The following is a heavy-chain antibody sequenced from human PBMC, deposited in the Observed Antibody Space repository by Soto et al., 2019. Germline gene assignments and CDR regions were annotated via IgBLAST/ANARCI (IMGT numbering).Heavy chain of an antibody. CDR3: ARDFLIDRYFDWFPSKAGYNWFDP. CDR1: GYTFTSYA. D-gene: IGHD3-9*01. CDR2: INAGNGNT. J-gene: IGHJ5*02. V-gene: IGHV1-3*01. Sequence: QVQLVQSGAEVKKPGASVKVSCKASGYTFTSYAMHWVRQAPGQRLEWMGWINAGNGNTKYSQKFQGRVTITRDTSASTAYMELSSLRSEDTAVYYCARDFLIDRYFDWFPSKAGYNWFDPWGQGTLVTVSS.